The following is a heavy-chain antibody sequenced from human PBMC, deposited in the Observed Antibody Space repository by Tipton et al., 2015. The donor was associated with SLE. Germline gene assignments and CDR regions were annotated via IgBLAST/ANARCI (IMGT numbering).Heavy chain of an antibody. Sequence: TLSLTCTVSGGSISSGGYYWSWIRQPAGKGLEWIGRIYTSGSTNYNPSLKSRVTISLDTSKNQFSLKLSSVTAADTAVYYCARNGYSSGWDGDFDYWGQGTLVTVSS. CDR2: IYTSGST. CDR1: GGSISSGGYY. J-gene: IGHJ4*02. V-gene: IGHV4-61*02. D-gene: IGHD6-19*01. CDR3: ARNGYSSGWDGDFDY.